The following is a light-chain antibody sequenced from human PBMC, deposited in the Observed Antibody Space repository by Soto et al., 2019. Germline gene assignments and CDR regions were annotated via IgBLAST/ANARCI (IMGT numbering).Light chain of an antibody. CDR2: AAS. CDR3: QQYYSYPQT. V-gene: IGKV1-8*01. J-gene: IGKJ1*01. Sequence: AIRITQSPSSFSASPGDRLTITCRASQCISSYLAWYQQKPGEAPKLLIYAASTLQSGVPSRFSGSGSGTDFTLTISCLQSEDFATYYCQQYYSYPQTFGQGTKVDI. CDR1: QCISSY.